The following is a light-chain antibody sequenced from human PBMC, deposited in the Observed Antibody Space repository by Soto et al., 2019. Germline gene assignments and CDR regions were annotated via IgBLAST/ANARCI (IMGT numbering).Light chain of an antibody. CDR1: QSVGSY. J-gene: IGKJ2*01. V-gene: IGKV3-15*01. CDR2: GAS. Sequence: EIVMTQSPATLPVSLGDRATLSCRASQSVGSYLAWYQQKPGQAPRLLIYGASTRATGIPARFSGSGSETDFTLNISSLQSEDFAVYYCKQYDSWPPSYTFGQGTKLEIK. CDR3: KQYDSWPPSYT.